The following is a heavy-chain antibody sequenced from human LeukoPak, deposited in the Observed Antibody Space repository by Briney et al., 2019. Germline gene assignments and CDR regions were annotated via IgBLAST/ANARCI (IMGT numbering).Heavy chain of an antibody. CDR3: ARLIHRGYSSSWYVDY. V-gene: IGHV1-18*01. Sequence: ASVKVSCKASGGTFSSYAISWVRQAPGQGLEWMGWISTYNSNTNYAQKLQGRVTMTTDTSTSTAYMELRSLKSDDTAVYYCARLIHRGYSSSWYVDYWGQGTLVTASS. CDR2: ISTYNSNT. D-gene: IGHD6-13*01. J-gene: IGHJ4*02. CDR1: GGTFSSYA.